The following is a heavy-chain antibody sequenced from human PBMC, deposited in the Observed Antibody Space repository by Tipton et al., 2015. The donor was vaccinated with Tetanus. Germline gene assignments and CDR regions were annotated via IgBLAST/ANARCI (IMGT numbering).Heavy chain of an antibody. Sequence: TLSLTCTVSGGSISDNYWSWIRQPPGKGLEWIGYIYYSGRTNYNPSLKSRVTISVDTSKNQFSLKLSSVTAADTAVYYCASHYGSGSDDAFDIWGQGTMVTVSS. J-gene: IGHJ3*02. D-gene: IGHD3-10*01. CDR3: ASHYGSGSDDAFDI. V-gene: IGHV4-59*01. CDR1: GGSISDNY. CDR2: IYYSGRT.